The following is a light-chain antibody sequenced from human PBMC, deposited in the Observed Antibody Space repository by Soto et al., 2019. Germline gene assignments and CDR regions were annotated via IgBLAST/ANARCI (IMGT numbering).Light chain of an antibody. V-gene: IGLV2-23*02. CDR1: SGDVGNYDL. CDR3: CSYAGNGACV. CDR2: EVS. J-gene: IGLJ3*02. Sequence: QSALTQPASVSGSPGQSITISCSGSSGDVGNYDLVSWYQQIPGKAPQLMIFEVSRRPSRVSDRFSGSKSGNTASLTISGLQAEDEGDFYCCSYAGNGACVFGGGTHLTVL.